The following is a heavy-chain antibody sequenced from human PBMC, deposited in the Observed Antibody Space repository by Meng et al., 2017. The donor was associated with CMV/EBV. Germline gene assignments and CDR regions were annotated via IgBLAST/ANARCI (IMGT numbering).Heavy chain of an antibody. CDR2: IYYSGST. V-gene: IGHV4-30-4*08. CDR1: GGSISSGDYY. J-gene: IGHJ4*02. Sequence: QAALQASGPGLVKPSQTRSLTCTDSGGSISSGDYYWSWIRQPPGKGLEWIGYIYYSGSTYYNPSLKSRVTISVDTSKNQFSLKLSSVTAADTAVYYCARVTSRVAGAFDYWGQGTLVTVSS. CDR3: ARVTSRVAGAFDY. D-gene: IGHD1-14*01.